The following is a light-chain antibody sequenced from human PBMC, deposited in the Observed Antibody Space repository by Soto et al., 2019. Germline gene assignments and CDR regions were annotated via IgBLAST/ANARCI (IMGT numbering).Light chain of an antibody. Sequence: QSVLTQSPSVSGAPWQRVTISCTGSSSNIGAGYEVHWFQQLPGTAPKLLIYGNTNRPSGVPDRFSGSKSDTSASLAITGLQPEDEADYYCQSYDSSLSVLYVFGTGTKVTVL. CDR2: GNT. CDR3: QSYDSSLSVLYV. J-gene: IGLJ1*01. CDR1: SSNIGAGYE. V-gene: IGLV1-40*01.